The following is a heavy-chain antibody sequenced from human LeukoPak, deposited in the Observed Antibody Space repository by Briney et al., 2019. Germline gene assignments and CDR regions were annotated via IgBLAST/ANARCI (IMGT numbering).Heavy chain of an antibody. Sequence: ASVKVSCKASGYTFSSYYMHWVRQAPGQGLEWMGIINPSGGSTSYAQKFQGRVTMTRDTSTSTAYMELSSLRSEDTAVYYCARADFDWLLGNDAFDIWGQGTMVTVSS. CDR3: ARADFDWLLGNDAFDI. CDR1: GYTFSSYY. J-gene: IGHJ3*02. V-gene: IGHV1-46*01. D-gene: IGHD3-9*01. CDR2: INPSGGST.